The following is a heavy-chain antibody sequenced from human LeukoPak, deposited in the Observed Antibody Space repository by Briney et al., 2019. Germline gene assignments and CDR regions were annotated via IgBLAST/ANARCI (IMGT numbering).Heavy chain of an antibody. CDR3: AKEDSDYDYVWGPPDY. V-gene: IGHV3-30*18. Sequence: GGSLRLSCAASGFTFSSYGMHWVRQAPGKGLEWVAVISYDGSNKYYADSVKGRFTISRDNSKNTLYLQMNSLRAEDTAVYYCAKEDSDYDYVWGPPDYWGQGTLVTVSS. J-gene: IGHJ4*02. CDR2: ISYDGSNK. D-gene: IGHD3-16*01. CDR1: GFTFSSYG.